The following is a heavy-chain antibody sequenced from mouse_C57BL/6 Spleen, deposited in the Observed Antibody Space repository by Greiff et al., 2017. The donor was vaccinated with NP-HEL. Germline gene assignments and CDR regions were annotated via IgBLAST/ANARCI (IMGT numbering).Heavy chain of an antibody. CDR3: TTYYDYDGTAYYFDY. D-gene: IGHD2-4*01. V-gene: IGHV14-1*01. CDR1: GFNIKDYY. J-gene: IGHJ2*01. CDR2: IDPEDGDT. Sequence: VQLQQSGAELVRPGASVKLSCTASGFNIKDYYMHWVKQRPEQGLEWIGRIDPEDGDTEYDPKFQGKATMTADTSSNTAYLQLSSLTSEDTAVYYCTTYYDYDGTAYYFDYWGQGTTLTVSS.